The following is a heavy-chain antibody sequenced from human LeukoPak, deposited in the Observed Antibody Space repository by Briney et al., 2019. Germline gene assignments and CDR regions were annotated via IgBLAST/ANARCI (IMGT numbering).Heavy chain of an antibody. V-gene: IGHV3-7*04. CDR2: IKQDGSEK. CDR3: AGSYCGGDCYSGYYFDY. Sequence: AGSLTLSCAASGFTFSSYWMRWVRQAPGKGLEWVANIKQDGSEKYYVDSVKGRFTISRDNAKNSLYLQMNSLRAEDTAVYYCAGSYCGGDCYSGYYFDYWGQGTLVTVSS. CDR1: GFTFSSYW. J-gene: IGHJ4*02. D-gene: IGHD2-21*02.